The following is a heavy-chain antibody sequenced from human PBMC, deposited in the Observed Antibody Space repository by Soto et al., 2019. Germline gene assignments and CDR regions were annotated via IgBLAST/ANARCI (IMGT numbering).Heavy chain of an antibody. V-gene: IGHV4-34*01. Sequence: KTSETLSLTCAVYGGSFSGYYWSWIRQPPGKGLEWIGEINHSGSTNYNPSLKSRVTISVDTSKNQFSLKLSSVTAADTAAYYCARGRGLWDVWRQGTTVTVSS. CDR3: ARGRGLWDV. CDR2: INHSGST. CDR1: GGSFSGYY. J-gene: IGHJ6*02. D-gene: IGHD3-10*01.